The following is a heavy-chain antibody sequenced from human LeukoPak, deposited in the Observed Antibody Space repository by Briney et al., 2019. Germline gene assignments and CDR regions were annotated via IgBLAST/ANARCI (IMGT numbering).Heavy chain of an antibody. CDR3: ARGASGSYYGRRFDY. V-gene: IGHV3-33*01. J-gene: IGHJ4*02. CDR1: GFTFSSYG. D-gene: IGHD1-26*01. Sequence: GGSLRLSCAASGFTFSSYGMHWVRQAPGKGLEWVAVIWYDGSNKYYADSVKGRFTISRDNSKNTLYPQMNSLRAEDTAVYYCARGASGSYYGRRFDYWGQGTLVTVSS. CDR2: IWYDGSNK.